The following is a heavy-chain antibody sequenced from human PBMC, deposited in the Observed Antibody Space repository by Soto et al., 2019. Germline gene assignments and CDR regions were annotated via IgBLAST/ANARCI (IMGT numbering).Heavy chain of an antibody. CDR1: GFTFSSYG. CDR2: ISYDGSNK. Sequence: PGESLKISCAASGFTFSSYGMHWVRQAPGKGLEWVAVISYDGSNKYYADSVKGRFTISRDNSKNTLYLQMNSLRAEDTAVYYCAKDRGIIYYYYGMDVWGQGTTVTVSS. CDR3: AKDRGIIYYYYGMDV. D-gene: IGHD2-21*01. J-gene: IGHJ6*02. V-gene: IGHV3-30*18.